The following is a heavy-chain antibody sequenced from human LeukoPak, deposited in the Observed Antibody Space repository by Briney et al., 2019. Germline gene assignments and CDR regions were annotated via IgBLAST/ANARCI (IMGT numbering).Heavy chain of an antibody. CDR3: ARDVERYSGTYAFDI. Sequence: GGSLRLSCAASEFTVSSNYMSWVRQAPGKGLEWVSSISSSSSYIYYADSVKGRFTISRDNAKNSLYLQMNSLRDEDTAVYYCARDVERYSGTYAFDIWGQGTMVTVSS. CDR1: EFTVSSNY. CDR2: ISSSSSYI. D-gene: IGHD1-26*01. V-gene: IGHV3-21*01. J-gene: IGHJ3*02.